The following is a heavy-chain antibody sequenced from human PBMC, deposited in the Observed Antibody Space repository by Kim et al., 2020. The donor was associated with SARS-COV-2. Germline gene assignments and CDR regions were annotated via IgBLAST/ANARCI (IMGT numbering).Heavy chain of an antibody. Sequence: GGSLRLSCAASGFTFSSYGMHWVRQAPGKGLEWVAVISYDGSNKYYADSVKGRFTISRDNSKNTLYLQMNSLRAEDTAVYYCARVRSPMVRGVITPPGYWGQGTLVTVSS. J-gene: IGHJ4*02. V-gene: IGHV3-33*05. CDR2: ISYDGSNK. CDR3: ARVRSPMVRGVITPPGY. D-gene: IGHD3-10*01. CDR1: GFTFSSYG.